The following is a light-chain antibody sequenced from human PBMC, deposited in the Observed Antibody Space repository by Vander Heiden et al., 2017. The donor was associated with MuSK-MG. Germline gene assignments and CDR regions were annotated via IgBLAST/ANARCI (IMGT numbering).Light chain of an antibody. CDR3: QRYYAWAPT. V-gene: IGKV3-15*01. CDR1: QSVSSN. CDR2: GVS. J-gene: IGKJ1*01. Sequence: EIVMTQSPATLSVSPGERATLSCRASQSVSSNLAWYQQKPGQAPRLLIYGVSTRATGIPARFSGSGSGTEFTLTMSSLQSEDFTVYYSQRYYAWAPTFGQGTKLEIK.